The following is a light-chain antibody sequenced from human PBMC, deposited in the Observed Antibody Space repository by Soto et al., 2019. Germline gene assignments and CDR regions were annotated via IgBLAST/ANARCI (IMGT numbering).Light chain of an antibody. CDR2: GAS. V-gene: IGKV3-20*01. CDR3: QQYGSSPLT. CDR1: QSVSNSY. J-gene: IGKJ4*01. Sequence: EIVLTQAPGTLSLSPGERATLSCRASQSVSNSYLAWYQQKPGQAPRLLIYGASSRAAGIPDSFSGSGSGTDFTLTISRLEPEDSAVYYCQQYGSSPLTFGGGTKVAI.